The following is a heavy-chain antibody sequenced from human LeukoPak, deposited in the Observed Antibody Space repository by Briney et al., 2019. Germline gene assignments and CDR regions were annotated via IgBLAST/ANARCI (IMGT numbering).Heavy chain of an antibody. CDR2: ISYDGSNK. CDR1: GFTFSSYA. CDR3: ARSPSIAAALYYFDY. V-gene: IGHV3-30-3*01. D-gene: IGHD6-13*01. Sequence: QPGGSLRLSCAASGFTFSSYAMHWVRQAPGKGLEWVAVISYDGSNKYYADSVKGRFTISRDNSKNTLYLQMNSLRAEDTAVYYCARSPSIAAALYYFDYWGQGTLVTVSS. J-gene: IGHJ4*02.